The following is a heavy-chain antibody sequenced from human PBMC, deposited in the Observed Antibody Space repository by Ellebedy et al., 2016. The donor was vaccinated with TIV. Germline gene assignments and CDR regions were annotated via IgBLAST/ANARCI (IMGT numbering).Heavy chain of an antibody. D-gene: IGHD3-22*01. CDR1: GGSIDSYY. CDR2: IHYSGTT. V-gene: IGHV4-59*08. CDR3: ARWGHYYDSGGY. Sequence: PSETLSLTCTVSGGSIDSYYWSWIRQPPGKGLEWIGYIHYSGTTNFNPSLKGRFTISVDRPKNQVSLKVRSVTAADTAVYYCARWGHYYDSGGYWGQGALVTVSS. J-gene: IGHJ4*02.